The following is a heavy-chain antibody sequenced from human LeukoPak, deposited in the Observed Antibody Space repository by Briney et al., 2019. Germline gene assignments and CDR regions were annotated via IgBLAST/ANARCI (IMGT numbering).Heavy chain of an antibody. CDR1: GFTFSSYA. J-gene: IGHJ6*02. V-gene: IGHV3-23*01. Sequence: PGVSLRLSCAASGFTFSSYAMSWVRQAPGKGLEWVSAISGSGGSTYYADSVKGRFTISRDNSKNTLYLQMNSLRAEDTAVYYCAKTTEDYGDYYYYYYGMDVWGQGTTVTVSS. CDR2: ISGSGGST. D-gene: IGHD4-17*01. CDR3: AKTTEDYGDYYYYYYGMDV.